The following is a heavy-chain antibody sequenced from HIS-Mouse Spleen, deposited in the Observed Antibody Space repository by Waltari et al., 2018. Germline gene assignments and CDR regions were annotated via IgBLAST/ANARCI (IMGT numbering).Heavy chain of an antibody. CDR2: INPNSGGK. D-gene: IGHD1-26*01. CDR1: GYTFTGYY. J-gene: IGHJ5*02. CDR3: AREGDSGRLSFDP. Sequence: QVQLVQSGAEVKKPGASVKVSCKASGYTFTGYYMHWVRQAPGQGLEWMGWINPNSGGKNYAQKFHGRVTMTSDTSIGIAYMELSRLRSDDTAVYYCAREGDSGRLSFDPWGQGTLVTVSS. V-gene: IGHV1-2*02.